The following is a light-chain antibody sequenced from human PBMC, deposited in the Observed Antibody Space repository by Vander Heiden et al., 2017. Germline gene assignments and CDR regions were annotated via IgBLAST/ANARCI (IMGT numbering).Light chain of an antibody. CDR1: LDISTY. CDR3: QQAIGFPPT. CDR2: GTS. V-gene: IGKV1-12*01. J-gene: IGKJ5*01. Sequence: DIQMTQSPSSVSASVGDRVTITCRASLDISTYLAWYQQKPGKAPKLLIYGTSTLMSDVPSRFRGSGNGTDFTLTISSLQPEDSATYYCQQAIGFPPTFGQGTRLEI.